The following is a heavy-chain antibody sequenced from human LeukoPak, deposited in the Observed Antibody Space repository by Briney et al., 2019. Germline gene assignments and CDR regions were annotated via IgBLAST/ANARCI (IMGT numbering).Heavy chain of an antibody. Sequence: GGSLRRSCAASGFTFSSYGMHWVRQAPGKGLEWVAFIRYDGIDKYYAESVKGRFTISRDNSKNTLYLQMNSLRAEDTAVYYCAKGPGFYFDYWGQGTLVTVSS. CDR3: AKGPGFYFDY. V-gene: IGHV3-30*02. J-gene: IGHJ4*02. CDR2: IRYDGIDK. CDR1: GFTFSSYG.